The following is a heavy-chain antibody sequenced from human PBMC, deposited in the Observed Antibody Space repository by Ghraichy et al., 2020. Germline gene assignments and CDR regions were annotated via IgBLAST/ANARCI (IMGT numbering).Heavy chain of an antibody. V-gene: IGHV3-48*03. D-gene: IGHD4-11*01. Sequence: LTCAASGFTFSNYEMNWVRQAPGKGLEWISYISSSGSAIYYPDSVKGRFTISRDNAKNSLYLQMKSLRAEDTAVYYCATDGGSTVPDSWGQGTLVTVSS. CDR2: ISSSGSAI. CDR1: GFTFSNYE. CDR3: ATDGGSTVPDS. J-gene: IGHJ4*02.